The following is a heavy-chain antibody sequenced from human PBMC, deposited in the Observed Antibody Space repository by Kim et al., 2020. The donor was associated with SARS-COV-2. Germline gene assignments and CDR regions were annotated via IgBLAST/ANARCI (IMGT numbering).Heavy chain of an antibody. J-gene: IGHJ4*02. D-gene: IGHD3-9*01. CDR3: ARHHALRSFDSPFDY. CDR1: GGSISSSYYY. CDR2: IYYTGIP. V-gene: IGHV4-39*01. Sequence: SETLSLTCTVSGGSISSSYYYWGWIRQPPGKGLEWIASIYYTGIPYYNPSHKSRVTITVDTSKNQFSLKLSSVTAADTAVFYCARHHALRSFDSPFDYWGQGTLLTVSS.